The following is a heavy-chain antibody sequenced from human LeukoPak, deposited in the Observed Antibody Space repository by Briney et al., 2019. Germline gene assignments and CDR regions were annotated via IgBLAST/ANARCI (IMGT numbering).Heavy chain of an antibody. Sequence: STYYNPSLKSRVTISVDTSKNQFSLKLSSVTAADTAVYYCARLETYYYGSGSPQGAFDIWGQGTMVTVSS. CDR3: ARLETYYYGSGSPQGAFDI. CDR2: ST. D-gene: IGHD3-10*01. J-gene: IGHJ3*02. V-gene: IGHV4-30-2*05.